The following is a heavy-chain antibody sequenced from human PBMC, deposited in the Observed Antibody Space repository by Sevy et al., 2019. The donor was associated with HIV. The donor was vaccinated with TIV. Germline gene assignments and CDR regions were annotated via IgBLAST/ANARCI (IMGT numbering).Heavy chain of an antibody. CDR1: GFTFSSYS. CDR3: ARTGSYGFLEWLLPSYYFDY. V-gene: IGHV3-21*01. J-gene: IGHJ4*02. CDR2: ISSSSSYI. D-gene: IGHD3-3*01. Sequence: GGSLRLSCAASGFTFSSYSMNWVRQAPGKGLEWVSSISSSSSYIYYADSVKGRFTISRDNAKNSLYLQMNSLRAEDTAVYYCARTGSYGFLEWLLPSYYFDYRGQGTLVTVSS.